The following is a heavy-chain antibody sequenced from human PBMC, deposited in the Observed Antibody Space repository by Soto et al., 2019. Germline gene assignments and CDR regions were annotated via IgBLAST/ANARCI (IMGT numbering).Heavy chain of an antibody. Sequence: PSETLSLTCTVSGGSISSYYWSWIRQPPGKGLEWIGYIYYSGSTNYNPSLKGRVTISVDTSKNQFSLKLSSVTAADTAVYYCARGGYDSSGYLPYWFDPWGQGTLVTVSS. CDR2: IYYSGST. D-gene: IGHD3-22*01. CDR3: ARGGYDSSGYLPYWFDP. V-gene: IGHV4-59*01. CDR1: GGSISSYY. J-gene: IGHJ5*02.